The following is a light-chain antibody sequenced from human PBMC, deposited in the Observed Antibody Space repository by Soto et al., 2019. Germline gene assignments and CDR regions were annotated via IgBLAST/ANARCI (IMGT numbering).Light chain of an antibody. J-gene: IGKJ5*01. Sequence: EIVMTQSPATMSVSPGESATLSCRASQSVSSNLAWHQQKPGQAPRILIYGASTRATGIPARFSGSGSGTEFTLTISSLQSEDFAVYYCQQYNNWPAITFGQGTRLEIK. CDR2: GAS. CDR1: QSVSSN. CDR3: QQYNNWPAIT. V-gene: IGKV3D-15*01.